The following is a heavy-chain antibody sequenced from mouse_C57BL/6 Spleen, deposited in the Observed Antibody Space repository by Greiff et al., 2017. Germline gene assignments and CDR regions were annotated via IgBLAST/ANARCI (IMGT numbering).Heavy chain of an antibody. Sequence: QVQLQQSGAELARPGASVKLSCKASGYTFTSYGISWVKQRTGQGLEWIGEIYPRSGNTYYNEKFKGKATLTADKPSSTAYMELRSLTSEDSAVYFCARYVITTVVAPFDYWGQGTTLTVSS. CDR2: IYPRSGNT. J-gene: IGHJ2*01. CDR1: GYTFTSYG. V-gene: IGHV1-81*01. CDR3: ARYVITTVVAPFDY. D-gene: IGHD1-1*01.